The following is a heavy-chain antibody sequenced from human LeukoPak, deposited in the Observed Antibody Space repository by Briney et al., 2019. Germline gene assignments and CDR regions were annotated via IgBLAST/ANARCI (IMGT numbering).Heavy chain of an antibody. D-gene: IGHD3-10*01. CDR2: IYPRDSDT. CDR1: GYTYTHQW. Sequence: GESLKISCKASGYTYTHQWIGWVRQKSGSGLEWMGIIYPRDSDTRYSPSFQGHVSISADTSINTAYLEWSRLEASDTAIYYCARHSDVIGAIWGQGTLVTVSS. V-gene: IGHV5-51*01. J-gene: IGHJ4*02. CDR3: ARHSDVIGAI.